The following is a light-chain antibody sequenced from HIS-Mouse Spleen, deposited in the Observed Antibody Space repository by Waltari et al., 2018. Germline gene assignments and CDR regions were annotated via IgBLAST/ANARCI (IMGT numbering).Light chain of an antibody. CDR3: YSAADNKV. J-gene: IGLJ2*01. V-gene: IGLV3-27*01. CDR2: KDS. Sequence: SYELTQPSSVSVSPGQTARITCSGDVLAKKYARWFQQKQGQAPVLVIYKDSERPSGIPERFSGSSSGTTVTLTISGAQVEDEADYYCYSAADNKVFGGGTKLTVL. CDR1: VLAKKY.